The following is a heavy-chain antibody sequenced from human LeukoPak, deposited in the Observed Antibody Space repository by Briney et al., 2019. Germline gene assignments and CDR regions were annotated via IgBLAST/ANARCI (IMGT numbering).Heavy chain of an antibody. D-gene: IGHD1-26*01. J-gene: IGHJ4*02. CDR3: ARARWELLYYFDY. CDR2: IKQDGSEK. V-gene: IGHV3-7*04. CDR1: GFTFSSYW. Sequence: PGGSLRLSCAASGFTFSSYWMSWVRQAPGKGLEWVANIKQDGSEKYYVDSVKGRFTISRDNAKNSLYLQMNSLRAEDTAVYYCARARWELLYYFDYWGQGTLVTVSS.